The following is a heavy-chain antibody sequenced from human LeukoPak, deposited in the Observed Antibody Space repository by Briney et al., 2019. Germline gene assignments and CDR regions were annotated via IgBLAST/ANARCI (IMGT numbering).Heavy chain of an antibody. Sequence: ASVKVSCKASGYTFTGYYMHWVRQAPGQGLEWMGWINPNSGGTNYAQKFQGRVTMTRDTSISTACMELSRATSDDTAVYYCARDDSFQFDSWGQGALVTVSS. CDR3: ARDDSFQFDS. D-gene: IGHD5-18*01. J-gene: IGHJ4*02. CDR1: GYTFTGYY. V-gene: IGHV1-2*02. CDR2: INPNSGGT.